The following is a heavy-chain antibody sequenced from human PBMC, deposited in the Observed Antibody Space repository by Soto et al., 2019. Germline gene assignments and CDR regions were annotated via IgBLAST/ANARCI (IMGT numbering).Heavy chain of an antibody. J-gene: IGHJ4*02. Sequence: PSETMSLTCTVSGGSISNYYWSRIRKPPGRGLEWIGHIFYSGSTNYNPALKSRVTISVDTSKPQFPLNLSSVPAAATAVYYCAKGWGPGGIVADYWGQGNLVTVSS. CDR3: AKGWGPGGIVADY. CDR2: IFYSGST. D-gene: IGHD3-22*01. V-gene: IGHV4-59*03. CDR1: GGSISNYY.